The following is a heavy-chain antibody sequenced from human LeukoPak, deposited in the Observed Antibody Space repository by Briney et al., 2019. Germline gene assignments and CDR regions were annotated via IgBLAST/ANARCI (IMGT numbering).Heavy chain of an antibody. V-gene: IGHV3-7*01. CDR2: IKQDGSEK. J-gene: IGHJ4*02. D-gene: IGHD3-10*01. Sequence: RPGGSLRLSCAASGFTFSSYWMSWVRQAPGKGLEWVANIKQDGSEKYYVDSVKGRFTISRDNAKNSLYLQMNSLRAEDTAVYYCASLGGITMVRGVIITDDYWGQGTLVTVSS. CDR3: ASLGGITMVRGVIITDDY. CDR1: GFTFSSYW.